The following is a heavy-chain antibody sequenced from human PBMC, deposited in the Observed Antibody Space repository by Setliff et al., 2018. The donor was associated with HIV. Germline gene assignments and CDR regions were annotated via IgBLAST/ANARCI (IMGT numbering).Heavy chain of an antibody. CDR2: IYYTGST. CDR1: GGSINSESHY. J-gene: IGHJ4*02. CDR3: ARRGWNAYKAFDY. D-gene: IGHD1-1*01. V-gene: IGHV4-39*02. Sequence: SETLSLTCIVSGGSINSESHYWAWIRQPPGKGLEWIGSIYYTGSTYYKPSLKSRVTISVDTSKNHFSLNLTSVTAADAAVYYCARRGWNAYKAFDYWGQGTLVTVSS.